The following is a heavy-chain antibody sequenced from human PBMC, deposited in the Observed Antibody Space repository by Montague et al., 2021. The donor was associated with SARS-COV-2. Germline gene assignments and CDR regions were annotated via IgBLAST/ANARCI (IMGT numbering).Heavy chain of an antibody. D-gene: IGHD1-26*01. V-gene: IGHV4-39*07. CDR3: ARVPGSGTYWSGDY. CDR1: GGSISSTSYY. J-gene: IGHJ4*02. Sequence: SETLSLTCTVSGGSISSTSYYWGWVRQPPGKGLEWIGSIYHSGSAYYXPSLKSRVTISIDTSKNQFSLKLSSVTAAGTAVYYCARVPGSGTYWSGDYWGQGTLVTVSS. CDR2: IYHSGSA.